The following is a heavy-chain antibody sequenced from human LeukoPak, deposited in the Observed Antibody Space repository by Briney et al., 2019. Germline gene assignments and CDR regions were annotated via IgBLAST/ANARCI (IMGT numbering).Heavy chain of an antibody. CDR3: ARGYGDYGGRYYYGMDV. CDR2: IYYSGST. Sequence: SETLSLTCTVSGGSISRYYWSWIRQPPGKGLEWIGYIYYSGSTYYNPSLKSRVTISVDTSKNQFSLKLSSVTAADTAVYYCARGYGDYGGRYYYGMDVWGQGTTVTVSS. CDR1: GGSISRYY. V-gene: IGHV4-59*08. J-gene: IGHJ6*02. D-gene: IGHD4-17*01.